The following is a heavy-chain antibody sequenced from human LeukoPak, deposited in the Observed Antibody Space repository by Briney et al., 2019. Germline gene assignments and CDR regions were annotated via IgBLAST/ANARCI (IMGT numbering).Heavy chain of an antibody. CDR3: AKDRSIGTYYTFDH. J-gene: IGHJ4*02. D-gene: IGHD1-26*01. CDR2: ISASAAMT. Sequence: GGSLRLSCTASGFPFSSYAMSWVRQAPGKGLEWVSSISASAAMTYYADSVRGRFTVSRDNSNNTLYLQMSSLTAADTAVYYCAKDRSIGTYYTFDHWGQGTLVTVSS. V-gene: IGHV3-23*01. CDR1: GFPFSSYA.